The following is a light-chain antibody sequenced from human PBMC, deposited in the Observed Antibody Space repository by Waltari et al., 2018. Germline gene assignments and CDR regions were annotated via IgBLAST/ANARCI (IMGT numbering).Light chain of an antibody. V-gene: IGKV3D-20*01. J-gene: IGKJ1*01. CDR2: DAS. Sequence: EIVLTQSPATLSLSPGERATLSSGASQSVNSNYLAWYQQKPGLAPRLLIYDASSRATGSPDRFTGSGSGTDFTLTISRLEPEDFAVYYCQQYGSSPPWTFGQGTKVEIK. CDR3: QQYGSSPPWT. CDR1: QSVNSNY.